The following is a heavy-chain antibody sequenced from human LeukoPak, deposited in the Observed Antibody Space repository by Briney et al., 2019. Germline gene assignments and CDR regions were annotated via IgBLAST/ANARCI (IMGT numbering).Heavy chain of an antibody. CDR3: AKDPKNNVLVEDVNHSLENWFDP. CDR1: SYTFSSYD. D-gene: IGHD2-15*01. V-gene: IGHV3-23*01. Sequence: GGSLSLFCGASSYTFSSYDMRGVRGARGEGRVWVTFECGSGDRTYYAGSEEGRFTNSRDSSKTTLYLQKNSLSGEDTVVYCCAKDPKNNVLVEDVNHSLENWFDPWSQGTLVTVSS. J-gene: IGHJ5*02. CDR2: ECGSGDRT.